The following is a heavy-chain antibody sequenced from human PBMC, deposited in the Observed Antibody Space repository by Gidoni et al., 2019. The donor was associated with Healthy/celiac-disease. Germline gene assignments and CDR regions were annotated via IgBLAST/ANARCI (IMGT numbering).Heavy chain of an antibody. CDR2: ISGSGGST. CDR1: RLTFSSYA. J-gene: IGHJ4*02. CDR3: AKDPQALPSFDY. V-gene: IGHV3-23*01. Sequence: EVQLLASGGGVVQPGGSLRPSCAASRLTFSSYAMSWVRQDRGKGLECVSAISGSGGSTYFADSVKSRFDISRDNSKNTLCLQMNSLRAEDTAVYYCAKDPQALPSFDYWGQGTLVTVSS.